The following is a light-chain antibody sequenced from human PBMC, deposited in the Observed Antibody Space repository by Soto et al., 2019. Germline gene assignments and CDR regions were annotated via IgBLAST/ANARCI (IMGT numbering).Light chain of an antibody. CDR2: DVN. CDR1: SSDGGGWNY. J-gene: IGLJ1*01. Sequence: LTQPRSVSGSYGQSVTLSCTGTSSDGGGWNYVSWYQQHPGKAPKLIIYDVNRRPSGVPDRFSGSKPGNTASLSISGLQAEDEADYYCFSYAGSYTYGFGTGTKVHV. CDR3: FSYAGSYTYG. V-gene: IGLV2-11*01.